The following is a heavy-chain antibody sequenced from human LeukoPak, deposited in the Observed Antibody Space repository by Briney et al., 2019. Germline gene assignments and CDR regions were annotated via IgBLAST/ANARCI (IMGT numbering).Heavy chain of an antibody. CDR3: AKSNAWDWFDP. Sequence: SETLSLTCTVSGGSISDISYYWGWIRQPPGKGLEWIGSIYYSGSTYYNPSLKSRVTTSVDTSKNQFSLKVSSVTAADTAVYYCAKSNAWDWFDPWGQGTLVTVSS. J-gene: IGHJ5*02. V-gene: IGHV4-39*07. D-gene: IGHD4-11*01. CDR2: IYYSGST. CDR1: GGSISDISYY.